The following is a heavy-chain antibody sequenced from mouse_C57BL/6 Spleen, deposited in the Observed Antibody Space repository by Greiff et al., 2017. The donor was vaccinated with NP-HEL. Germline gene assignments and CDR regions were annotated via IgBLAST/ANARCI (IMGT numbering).Heavy chain of an antibody. J-gene: IGHJ4*01. Sequence: VQLQQSGAELVRPGTSVKVSCKASGYAFTNYLIEWVKQRPGQGLEWIGVINPGSGGTNYNEKFKGKATMTADKSSSTAYMQISSRTSEDSAVYFCARSPSYYEGAMDYWGQGTSVTVSS. V-gene: IGHV1-54*01. CDR1: GYAFTNYL. CDR2: INPGSGGT. CDR3: ARSPSYYEGAMDY. D-gene: IGHD1-1*01.